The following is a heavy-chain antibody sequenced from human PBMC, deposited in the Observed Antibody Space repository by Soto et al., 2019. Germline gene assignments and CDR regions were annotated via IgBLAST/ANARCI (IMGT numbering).Heavy chain of an antibody. CDR1: GDTFSRHN. J-gene: IGHJ4*02. CDR3: ASGTAPDVDY. Sequence: QVPLVQSGAEVKKPGSSVKVSCKASGDTFSRHNIAWVRQAPGQGLEWVGRIIPFLDVTNYAQKFRGRVTITADNSTSTAYMELSSLRSEDTAVYFCASGTAPDVDYWGQGTLVTVSS. V-gene: IGHV1-69*02. CDR2: IIPFLDVT. D-gene: IGHD2-21*02.